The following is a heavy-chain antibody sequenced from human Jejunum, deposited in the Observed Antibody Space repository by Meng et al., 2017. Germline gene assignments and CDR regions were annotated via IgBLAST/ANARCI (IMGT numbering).Heavy chain of an antibody. CDR3: ARSFWNYYYIDY. CDR2: MYYSGGT. Sequence: QLQLQESGPGLGKPSETRSLTCTVSGDSISSSSYYWGWIRQPPGKGLEWIGSMYYSGGTYYNPSLKSRVTISVDASKNQFSLKLSSVTAADTAVYYCARSFWNYYYIDYWGQGALVTVSS. J-gene: IGHJ4*02. CDR1: GDSISSSSYY. V-gene: IGHV4-39*01. D-gene: IGHD3-3*01.